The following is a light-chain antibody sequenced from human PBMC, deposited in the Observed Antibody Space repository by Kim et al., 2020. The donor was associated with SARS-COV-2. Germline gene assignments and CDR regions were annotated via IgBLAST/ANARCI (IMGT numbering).Light chain of an antibody. V-gene: IGKV3-15*01. CDR3: QQYNTWPLT. CDR1: QSVSSH. Sequence: EIVMTQSPATLSVSPGERATLSRGASQSVSSHLAWYQQKPGQPPRRLIYGASTRATGVPARFSGSGSGTEFTLTISSLQSEDLAIYFCQQYNTWPLTFGEGTKVDIK. CDR2: GAS. J-gene: IGKJ4*01.